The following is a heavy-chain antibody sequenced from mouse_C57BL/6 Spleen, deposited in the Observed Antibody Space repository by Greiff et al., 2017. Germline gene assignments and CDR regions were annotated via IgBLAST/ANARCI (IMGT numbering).Heavy chain of an antibody. V-gene: IGHV1-26*01. CDR3: ARQEGVRRYYFDY. CDR1: GYTFTDYY. J-gene: IGHJ2*01. D-gene: IGHD5-1*01. CDR2: INPNNGGT. Sequence: VQLQQSGPELVKPGASVKISCKASGYTFTDYYMNWVKQSHGKSLEWIGDINPNNGGTSYNQKFKGKATLTVDKSSSTAYMELHSLTSEDSAVXDCARQEGVRRYYFDYWGQGTTLTVSS.